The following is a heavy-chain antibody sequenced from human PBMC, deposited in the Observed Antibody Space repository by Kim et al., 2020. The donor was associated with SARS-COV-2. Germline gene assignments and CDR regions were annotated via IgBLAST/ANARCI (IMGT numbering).Heavy chain of an antibody. Sequence: QKLQGRVTMTTDTSTSTAYMELRSLRSDDTAVYYCARWGQQLVHGEYFDYWGQGTLVTVSS. V-gene: IGHV1-18*01. D-gene: IGHD6-13*01. CDR3: ARWGQQLVHGEYFDY. J-gene: IGHJ4*02.